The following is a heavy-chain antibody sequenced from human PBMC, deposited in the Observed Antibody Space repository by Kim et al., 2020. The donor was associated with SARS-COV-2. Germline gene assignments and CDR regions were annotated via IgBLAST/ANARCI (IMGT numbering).Heavy chain of an antibody. J-gene: IGHJ3*02. V-gene: IGHV3-23*01. CDR1: GFTFTSYS. Sequence: GGSLRLSCAASGFTFTSYSMTWVRQAPGKGLEWVSAICGSGASTYFADSVKGRFTISRDNSKNTLYLQMNSLRAEDTALYYCAKDMDKSSGFYYVGYTVNAFDIWGQGTMVTVSS. D-gene: IGHD3-22*01. CDR3: AKDMDKSSGFYYVGYTVNAFDI. CDR2: ICGSGAST.